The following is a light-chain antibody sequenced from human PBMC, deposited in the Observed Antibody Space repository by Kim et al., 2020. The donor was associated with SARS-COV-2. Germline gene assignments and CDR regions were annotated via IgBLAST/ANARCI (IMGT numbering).Light chain of an antibody. CDR2: GTS. V-gene: IGKV3-20*01. Sequence: PGDRATISCRASQRVSRGYMAWYQQKPGQTPRLLIYGTSTRAAGIPGRFSVSGSGTEFTLTISRLEPDDFAVYYCQQYGSTRTWTFGQGTKVDIK. CDR1: QRVSRGY. CDR3: QQYGSTRTWT. J-gene: IGKJ1*01.